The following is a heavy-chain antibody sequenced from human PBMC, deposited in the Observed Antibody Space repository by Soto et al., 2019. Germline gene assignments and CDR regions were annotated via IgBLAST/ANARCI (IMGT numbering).Heavy chain of an antibody. J-gene: IGHJ4*02. V-gene: IGHV3-74*01. D-gene: IGHD6-19*01. Sequence: EVQLVESGGCLVQPGESLRLSCVVSGFTISSYWMHWVRQAPGKGLVWVSRINGDGSSTNYADSVKGRFTISRDNAKNTLYLQMNTLRAEDTAVYYCAIAVAGPTAIAYWGQGNQVTVSS. CDR1: GFTISSYW. CDR3: AIAVAGPTAIAY. CDR2: INGDGSST.